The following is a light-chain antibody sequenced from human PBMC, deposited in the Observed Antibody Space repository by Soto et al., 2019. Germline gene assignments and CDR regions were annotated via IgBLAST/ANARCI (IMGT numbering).Light chain of an antibody. CDR2: SNN. V-gene: IGLV1-44*01. CDR3: AAWDDGLTGLV. CDR1: SSNIGSNT. Sequence: QSVLTQPPSASGTPGQRVTISCSGSSSNIGSNTVNWYQQLPGTAPKLLIYSNNQRPSGVPDRFSGSKSGTSASLAISGLQSEDEADYYCAAWDDGLTGLVFGGGTKPTVL. J-gene: IGLJ2*01.